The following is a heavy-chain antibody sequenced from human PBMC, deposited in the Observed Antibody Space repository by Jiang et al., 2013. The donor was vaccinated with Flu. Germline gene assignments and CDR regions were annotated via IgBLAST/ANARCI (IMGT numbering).Heavy chain of an antibody. CDR2: IYPADSDT. D-gene: IGHD6-6*01. V-gene: IGHV5-51*01. Sequence: GAEVKKPGESVKISCKGSGYSFTTYWIGWVRQMPGKGLEWMGIIYPADSDTKYSPSFQGQVTISADKSINTAYLQWSSLKASDTAMYYCARQGGQLVLPSDYWGQGTLVTVSS. CDR3: ARQGGQLVLPSDY. J-gene: IGHJ4*02. CDR1: GYSFTTYW.